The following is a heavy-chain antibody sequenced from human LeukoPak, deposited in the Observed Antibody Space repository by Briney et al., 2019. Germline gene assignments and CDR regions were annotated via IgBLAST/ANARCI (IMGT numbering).Heavy chain of an antibody. CDR2: ISYDGSKK. CDR1: GFIFSTSA. V-gene: IGHV3-30*18. D-gene: IGHD4-23*01. Sequence: GRSLRLSCAASGFIFSTSAMHWVRQAPGKGLEWVAVISYDGSKKYYAESVKGRFTISRDNSKNTLYLQVNSLRAEGTAVYYCAKDWAGNGGFDYWGQGTLVTVSS. CDR3: AKDWAGNGGFDY. J-gene: IGHJ4*02.